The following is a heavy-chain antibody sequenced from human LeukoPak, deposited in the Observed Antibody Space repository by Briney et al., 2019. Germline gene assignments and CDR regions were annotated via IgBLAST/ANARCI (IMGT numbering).Heavy chain of an antibody. CDR1: GYSFSTHW. CDR2: INPNSGGT. V-gene: IGHV1-2*02. CDR3: ARDKVGEPRL. J-gene: IGHJ3*01. Sequence: ASVKVSCKASGYSFSTHWMHWVRQAPGQGLEWMGWINPNSGGTNYAQKFQGRVTMTRDTSISTAYMELSRLRSDDTAVYYCARDKVGEPRLWGQGTMVTVSS. D-gene: IGHD3-10*01.